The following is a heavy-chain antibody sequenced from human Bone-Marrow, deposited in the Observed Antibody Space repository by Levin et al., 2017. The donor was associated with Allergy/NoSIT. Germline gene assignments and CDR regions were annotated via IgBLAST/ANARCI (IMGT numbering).Heavy chain of an antibody. D-gene: IGHD3-10*01. J-gene: IGHJ5*02. CDR1: GFTFSSYW. CDR2: INSDGSST. CDR3: ARDVTYYYGSGSRNWFDP. Sequence: GGSLRLSCAASGFTFSSYWMHWVRQAPGKGLVWVSRINSDGSSTSYADSVKGRFTISRDNAKNTLYLQMNSLRAEDTAVYYCARDVTYYYGSGSRNWFDPWGQGTLVTVSS. V-gene: IGHV3-74*01.